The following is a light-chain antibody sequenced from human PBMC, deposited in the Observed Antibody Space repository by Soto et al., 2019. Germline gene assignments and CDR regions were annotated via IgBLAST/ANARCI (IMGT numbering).Light chain of an antibody. CDR1: ESISSW. CDR3: QQYNGNSET. V-gene: IGKV1-5*03. Sequence: DVPMTQSPSTLSASVGDRVTITCRASESISSWLAWYQQKPGKAPKVLIYKASSLQIGVPSRFSGSGFGTEFTLTISSLQPDDFASYYCQQYNGNSETFGQGTKVEIK. J-gene: IGKJ1*01. CDR2: KAS.